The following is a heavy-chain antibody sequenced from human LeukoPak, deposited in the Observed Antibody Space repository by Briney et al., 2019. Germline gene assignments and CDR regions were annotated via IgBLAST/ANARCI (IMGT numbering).Heavy chain of an antibody. Sequence: VPSVKVSCKASGYTFTDYYMHWVRQAPGQGPEGMGCINPNSGGTKYAQKFQGRVTMTRDTSVSTAYMELSRLRSDDTAVYYCARDLAGASGLHLGYWGQGSLVTVSS. D-gene: IGHD3-10*01. CDR1: GYTFTDYY. J-gene: IGHJ4*02. CDR3: ARDLAGASGLHLGY. CDR2: INPNSGGT. V-gene: IGHV1-2*02.